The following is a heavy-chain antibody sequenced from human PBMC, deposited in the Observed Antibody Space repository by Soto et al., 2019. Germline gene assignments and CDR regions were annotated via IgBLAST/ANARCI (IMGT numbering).Heavy chain of an antibody. Sequence: VGSLRLSCAASGFTFSSYAMSWVRQAPGKGLEWVSAISGSGGSTYYADSVKGRFTISRDNSKNTLYLQMNSLRAEDTAVYYCAKDGSLTGDHGFDYWGQGTLVTVSS. CDR3: AKDGSLTGDHGFDY. D-gene: IGHD7-27*01. CDR1: GFTFSSYA. V-gene: IGHV3-23*01. CDR2: ISGSGGST. J-gene: IGHJ4*02.